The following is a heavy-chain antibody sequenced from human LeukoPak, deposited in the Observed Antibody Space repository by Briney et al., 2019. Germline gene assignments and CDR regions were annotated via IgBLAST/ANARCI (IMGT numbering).Heavy chain of an antibody. Sequence: GGSLRLSCAASGFTFSTYWITWARQAPGKGLEWVANIKEDGTEKYYVDSVKGRFPISRDNAKNSLYLQMNSLRAEDTAVYYCARDRDRYFDYWGQGTQVTVSS. D-gene: IGHD2-15*01. J-gene: IGHJ4*02. V-gene: IGHV3-7*01. CDR2: IKEDGTEK. CDR1: GFTFSTYW. CDR3: ARDRDRYFDY.